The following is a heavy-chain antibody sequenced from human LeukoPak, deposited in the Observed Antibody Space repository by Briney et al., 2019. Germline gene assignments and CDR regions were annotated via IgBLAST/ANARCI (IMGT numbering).Heavy chain of an antibody. CDR3: ARAVRYCSSTSCYPSRWFDP. CDR1: GYTFTSYG. V-gene: IGHV1-18*01. D-gene: IGHD2-2*01. Sequence: ASVKVSCKASGYTFTSYGISWVRQAPGQGLEWMGWISAYYGNTNYAQKLQGRVTMTTDTSTSTAYMELRSLRSDDTAVYYCARAVRYCSSTSCYPSRWFDPWGQGTLVTVSS. J-gene: IGHJ5*02. CDR2: ISAYYGNT.